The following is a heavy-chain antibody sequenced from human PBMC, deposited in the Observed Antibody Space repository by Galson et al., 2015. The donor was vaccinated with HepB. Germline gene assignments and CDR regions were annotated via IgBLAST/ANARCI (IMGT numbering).Heavy chain of an antibody. CDR2: ISSSSSYI. Sequence: SLRLSCAASGFTFSSYSMNWVRQAPGKGLEWVSSISSSSSYIYYADSVKGRFTISRDNAKNSLYLQMNSLRAEDTAVYYCARDVDQSSVNYYDFWSGYPDYWGQGTLVTVSS. CDR1: GFTFSSYS. V-gene: IGHV3-21*01. J-gene: IGHJ4*02. D-gene: IGHD3-3*01. CDR3: ARDVDQSSVNYYDFWSGYPDY.